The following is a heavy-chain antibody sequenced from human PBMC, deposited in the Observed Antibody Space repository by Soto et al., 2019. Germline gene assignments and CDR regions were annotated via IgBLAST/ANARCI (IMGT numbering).Heavy chain of an antibody. J-gene: IGHJ5*02. CDR1: GFTFRSYA. CDR3: ARDPGYSSGWSA. D-gene: IGHD6-19*01. V-gene: IGHV3-30-3*01. Sequence: GGSLRLSCAASGFTFRSYAMHWVRQAPGKGLEWVAVISYDGSNKYYADSVKGRFTISRDNSKNTLYLQMNSLRAEDTAVYYCARDPGYSSGWSAWGQGTLVTVSS. CDR2: ISYDGSNK.